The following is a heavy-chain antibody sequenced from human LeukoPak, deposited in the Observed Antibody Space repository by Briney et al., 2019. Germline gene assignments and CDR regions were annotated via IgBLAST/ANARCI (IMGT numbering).Heavy chain of an antibody. J-gene: IGHJ4*02. CDR3: AKSSSSYYDTSGYLDY. V-gene: IGHV3-48*01. CDR1: GFTFSSYA. D-gene: IGHD3-22*01. Sequence: GGSLRLSCAASGFTFSSYAMNWVRQAPGKGLEWVSDISSSTSTIYYADSVKGRFTISRDNAKNSLYLQMNSLRAEDTAVYYCAKSSSSYYDTSGYLDYWGQGTLVTVSS. CDR2: ISSSTSTI.